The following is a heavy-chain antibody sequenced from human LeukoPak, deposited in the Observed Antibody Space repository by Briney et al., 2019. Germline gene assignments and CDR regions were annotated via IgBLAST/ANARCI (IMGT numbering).Heavy chain of an antibody. D-gene: IGHD3-9*01. CDR3: AKVAYYEILKSWFDY. V-gene: IGHV4-39*01. J-gene: IGHJ4*02. CDR1: DGSISSSNYY. CDR2: IFYTGNT. Sequence: PSETLSLTCTVSDGSISSSNYYWAWIRQPPGKGLEWIANIFYTGNTYYNPSLKSRVTISIDTSKNQFSLRLNSVTATDTAVYYCAKVAYYEILKSWFDYWGQGTLVTVSS.